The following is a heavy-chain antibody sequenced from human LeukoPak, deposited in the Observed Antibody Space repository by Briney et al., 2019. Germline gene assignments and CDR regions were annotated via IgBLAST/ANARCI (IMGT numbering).Heavy chain of an antibody. Sequence: GGSLRLSCAASGFSFSTYAMTWVRQAPGKGLEWVSSITAKTGTAYYADSVKGRFIVSRDNSKGTLVLQMNSLRAEDTATYYCAKDGGLLLTADYVWGPDYWGQGTLVTVSS. CDR2: ITAKTGTA. CDR3: AKDGGLLLTADYVWGPDY. CDR1: GFSFSTYA. J-gene: IGHJ4*02. D-gene: IGHD3-16*01. V-gene: IGHV3-23*01.